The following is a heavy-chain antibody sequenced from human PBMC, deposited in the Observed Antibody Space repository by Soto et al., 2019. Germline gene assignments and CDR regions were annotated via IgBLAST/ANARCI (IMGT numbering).Heavy chain of an antibody. CDR1: GYTFTSYD. D-gene: IGHD3-10*01. CDR2: MNPNSGNT. Sequence: GASVKVSCKASGYTFTSYDINWVRQATGQGLEWMGWMNPNSGNTGYAQKFQGRVTMTRNTSISTAYMELSSLRSEDTAMYYCARASFYGSGSYYQNYFDPWGQGTLVTVSS. CDR3: ARASFYGSGSYYQNYFDP. V-gene: IGHV1-8*01. J-gene: IGHJ5*02.